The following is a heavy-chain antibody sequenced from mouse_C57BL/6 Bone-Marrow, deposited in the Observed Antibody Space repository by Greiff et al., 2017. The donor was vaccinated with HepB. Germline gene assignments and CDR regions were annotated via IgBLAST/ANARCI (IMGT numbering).Heavy chain of an antibody. Sequence: VQVVESGPELVKPGASVKLSCKASGYTFTSYDINWVKQRPGQGLEWIGWIYPRDGSTKYNEKFKGKATLTVDTSSSTAYMELHSLTSEDSAVYFCARWDYDYDVDFDVWGTGTTVTVSS. V-gene: IGHV1-85*01. CDR1: GYTFTSYD. CDR2: IYPRDGST. CDR3: ARWDYDYDVDFDV. J-gene: IGHJ1*03. D-gene: IGHD2-4*01.